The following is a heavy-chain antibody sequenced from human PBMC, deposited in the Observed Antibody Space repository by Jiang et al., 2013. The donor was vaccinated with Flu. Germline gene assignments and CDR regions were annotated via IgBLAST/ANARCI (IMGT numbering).Heavy chain of an antibody. CDR3: ARGSKGSLGYYGSGAARSFFDY. V-gene: IGHV1-69*01. Sequence: QLVESGAEVKKPGSSVKVSCKASGGTFSSYAISWVRQAPGQGLEWMGGIIPIFGTANYAQKFQGRVTITADESTSTAYMELSSLRSEDTAVYYCARGSKGSLGYYGSGAARSFFDYWGQGTLVTVSS. J-gene: IGHJ4*02. D-gene: IGHD3-10*01. CDR1: GGTFSSYA. CDR2: IIPIFGTA.